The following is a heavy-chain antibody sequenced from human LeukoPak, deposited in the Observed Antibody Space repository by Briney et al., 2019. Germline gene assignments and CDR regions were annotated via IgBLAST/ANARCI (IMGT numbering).Heavy chain of an antibody. Sequence: ASVKVSCKASGYTFTGYYMHWVRQAPGQGLEWMGWINPNSGGTNYAQKFQGRVTMTRDTSISTAYMELSRLRSGDTAVYYCARKPGSSPRGGAFDIWGQGTMVTVSS. V-gene: IGHV1-2*02. J-gene: IGHJ3*02. CDR2: INPNSGGT. CDR1: GYTFTGYY. D-gene: IGHD6-6*01. CDR3: ARKPGSSPRGGAFDI.